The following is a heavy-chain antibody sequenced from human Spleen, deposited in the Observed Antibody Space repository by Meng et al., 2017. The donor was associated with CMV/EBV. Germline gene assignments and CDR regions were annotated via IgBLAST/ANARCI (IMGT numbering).Heavy chain of an antibody. CDR1: GGSISSSTW. V-gene: IGHV4-4*02. D-gene: IGHD3-10*01. CDR3: ARAYGSGRGGWGY. CDR2: IYHSGST. Sequence: CAGSGGSISSSTWWSWVRQPPGKGLEWIGEIYHSGSTNYNPSLKSRVTISVDKSKNQFSLKLSSVTAADTAVYYCARAYGSGRGGWGYWGQGTLVTVSS. J-gene: IGHJ4*02.